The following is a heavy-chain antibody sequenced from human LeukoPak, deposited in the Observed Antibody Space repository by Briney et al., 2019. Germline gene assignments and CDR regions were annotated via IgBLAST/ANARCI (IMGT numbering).Heavy chain of an antibody. V-gene: IGHV3-53*01. CDR2: IYSAGGT. J-gene: IGHJ3*02. Sequence: GGSLRLSCAASGLIVSGDYMSWVRQAPGKGLEWVSVIYSAGGTYYADSVKGRFTISRDNSKNTLYLQMNRLRAEDTAVYYCARELSSTYGSGNYFDIWGQGTMVTVSS. CDR1: GLIVSGDY. D-gene: IGHD3-10*01. CDR3: ARELSSTYGSGNYFDI.